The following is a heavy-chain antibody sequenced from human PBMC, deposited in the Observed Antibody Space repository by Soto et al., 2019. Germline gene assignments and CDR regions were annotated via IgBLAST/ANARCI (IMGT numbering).Heavy chain of an antibody. CDR1: GGSISSGCYY. CDR2: INHSGST. J-gene: IGHJ6*02. Sequence: PSETLSLTCTVSGGSISSGCYYWSWIRQHPGKGLEWIGYINHSGSTNYNPSLKSRVTISVDTSKNQFSLKLSSATAADTAVYYCARGEDYYYYYGMDVWGQGTTVTVSS. CDR3: ARGEDYYYYYGMDV. V-gene: IGHV4-31*03.